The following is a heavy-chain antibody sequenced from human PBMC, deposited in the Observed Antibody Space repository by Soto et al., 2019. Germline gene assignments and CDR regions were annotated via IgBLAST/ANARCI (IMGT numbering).Heavy chain of an antibody. CDR1: GGSISSGGYS. D-gene: IGHD2-2*01. V-gene: IGHV4-30-2*01. CDR3: ARVPDY. J-gene: IGHJ4*02. Sequence: QLQLQESGSGLVKPSQTLSLTCAVSGGSISSGGYSWSWIRQPPGKGLEWIGYMYHSGSTYYNPSLXSGXTISIDRSKNQFSLKLSSVTAADPAVYYCARVPDYWGQGILVTVAS. CDR2: MYHSGST.